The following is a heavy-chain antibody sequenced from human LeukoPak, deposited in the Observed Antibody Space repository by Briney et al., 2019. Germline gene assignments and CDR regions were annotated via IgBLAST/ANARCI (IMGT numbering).Heavy chain of an antibody. J-gene: IGHJ3*01. CDR1: GFTFSSYA. CDR3: ARAKRSAAGTGAFDV. V-gene: IGHV3-23*01. Sequence: GGSLRLSCAASGFTFSSYAMTWVRQAPGKGLEWVAAFSATDGSAQYAESVEGRFTIYRDNSKNTLFLQMNSLGAEDTAVYYCARAKRSAAGTGAFDVWGQGTLVTVSS. D-gene: IGHD6-13*01. CDR2: FSATDGSA.